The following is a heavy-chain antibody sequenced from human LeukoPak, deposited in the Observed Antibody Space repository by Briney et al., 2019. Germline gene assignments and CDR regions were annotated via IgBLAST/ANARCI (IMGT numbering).Heavy chain of an antibody. J-gene: IGHJ4*02. V-gene: IGHV3-21*04. CDR3: AKDGGLWVSAHWGDS. CDR2: ISSSSSYI. CDR1: GFTFSSYT. Sequence: GGSLRLSCAASGFTFSSYTMNWVRQAPGKGLEWVSSISSSSSYIYYADSVKGRFTISRDNAKNSLYLQMNSLRAEDTAVYYCAKDGGLWVSAHWGDSWGRGTLVTVSS. D-gene: IGHD7-27*01.